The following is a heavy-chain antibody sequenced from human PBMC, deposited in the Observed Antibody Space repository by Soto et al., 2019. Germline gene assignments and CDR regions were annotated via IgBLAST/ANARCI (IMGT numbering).Heavy chain of an antibody. D-gene: IGHD3-22*01. CDR2: IIPIFGTA. V-gene: IGHV1-69*13. CDR3: ARSYDSSGYYAADAFDI. Sequence: GAAVKVSCKASGVTFSSYAISWVRQAPGQGLEWMGGIIPIFGTANYAQKFQGRVTITADESTSTAYMELSSLRSEDTAVYYCARSYDSSGYYAADAFDIWGQGTMVTVSS. CDR1: GVTFSSYA. J-gene: IGHJ3*02.